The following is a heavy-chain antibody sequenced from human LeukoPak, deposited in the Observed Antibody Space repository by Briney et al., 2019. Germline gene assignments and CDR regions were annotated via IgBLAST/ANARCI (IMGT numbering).Heavy chain of an antibody. CDR1: GDSINGYY. J-gene: IGHJ4*02. Sequence: SETLSLTCTVSGDSINGYYCSWIRQPPGKGLEWIGYIYSSGSTNYGPSLKRRVTMSVDTPKNQFSLKLSSVTAADTAVYYCVRGLKLWNALLFDYWGQGNLVTVSS. D-gene: IGHD1-1*01. CDR3: VRGLKLWNALLFDY. V-gene: IGHV4-59*01. CDR2: IYSSGST.